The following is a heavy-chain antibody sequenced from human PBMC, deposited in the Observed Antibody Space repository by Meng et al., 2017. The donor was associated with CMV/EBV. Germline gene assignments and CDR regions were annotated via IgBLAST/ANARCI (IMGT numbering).Heavy chain of an antibody. Sequence: GESLKISCAASGFTFSDYYMSWIRQAPGKGLEWVSYISSSGSTIYYADSVKGRFTISRDNSKNTLYLQMNSLRAEDTAVYYCASYCSSTSCWNAFDIWGQGTMVTVSS. J-gene: IGHJ3*02. CDR2: ISSSGSTI. CDR3: ASYCSSTSCWNAFDI. D-gene: IGHD2-2*01. CDR1: GFTFSDYY. V-gene: IGHV3-11*01.